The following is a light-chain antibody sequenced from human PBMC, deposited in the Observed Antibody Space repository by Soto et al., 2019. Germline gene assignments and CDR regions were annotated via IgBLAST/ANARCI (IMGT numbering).Light chain of an antibody. V-gene: IGLV2-23*01. CDR1: SSDVGSYNL. Sequence: QSVLTQPASVSGSPGQSITISCPGTSSDVGSYNLVSWYQQHAGKAPKLMIYEGSKRPSGVSNRFSGSKSGNTASLTFSGLQAEDDADYYCCSSAGSSYVFGTGTKVTVL. CDR3: CSSAGSSYV. J-gene: IGLJ1*01. CDR2: EGS.